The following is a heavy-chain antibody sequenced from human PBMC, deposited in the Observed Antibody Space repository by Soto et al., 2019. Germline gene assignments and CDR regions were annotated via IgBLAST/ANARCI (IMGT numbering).Heavy chain of an antibody. CDR3: ARIGVTTTTNQGIYYYYGVDV. Sequence: QVTLKESGPVLVKPTETLTLTCTVSGFSLSSGRMGVSWIRQPPGKALEWLAHIFSYDEKSYNTSLKSRLTVSKDTSKSQVVLTMTKMDPVDTATYYCARIGVTTTTNQGIYYYYGVDVWGQGTTVTVSS. CDR2: IFSYDEK. CDR1: GFSLSSGRMG. D-gene: IGHD4-17*01. V-gene: IGHV2-26*01. J-gene: IGHJ6*02.